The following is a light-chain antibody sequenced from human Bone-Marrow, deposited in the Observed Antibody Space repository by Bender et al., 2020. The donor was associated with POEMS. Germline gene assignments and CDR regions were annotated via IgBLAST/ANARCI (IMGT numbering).Light chain of an antibody. CDR3: AAWEDSLNGWV. V-gene: IGLV2-11*01. J-gene: IGLJ3*02. CDR2: EST. CDR1: SSDVGSYDY. Sequence: QSALTQPRSVSGSPGQSVTISCTGTSSDVGSYDYVPWYQQQPGKAPKLMIFESTKRPSGVPDRFSGSKSGTSASLAISGLQSEDEADDYCAAWEDSLNGWVFGGGTKLTVL.